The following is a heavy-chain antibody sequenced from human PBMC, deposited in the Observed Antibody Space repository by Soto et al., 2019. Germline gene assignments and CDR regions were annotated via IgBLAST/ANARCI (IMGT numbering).Heavy chain of an antibody. Sequence: SETLSLTCTVSGGSISSYSWSWIRQSPGKGLEWIGNIYYNGRTYYNPSLTSRVTISIDTSKNQFSLKLSSVTAADTAVYYCARHQLRYLTSWFDPWGQGTLVTVSS. CDR3: ARHQLRYLTSWFDP. V-gene: IGHV4-59*08. CDR2: IYYNGRT. J-gene: IGHJ5*02. CDR1: GGSISSYS. D-gene: IGHD3-9*01.